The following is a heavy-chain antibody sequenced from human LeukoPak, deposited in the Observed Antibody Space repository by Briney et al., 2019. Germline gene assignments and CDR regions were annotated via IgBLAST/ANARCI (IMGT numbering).Heavy chain of an antibody. V-gene: IGHV4-39*07. D-gene: IGHD2-2*01. CDR3: ATQRVLIGYCSTTSCPHWFDP. J-gene: IGHJ5*02. CDR2: IYYSGSA. CDR1: GGSISSSSYY. Sequence: SETLSLTCTVSGGSISSSSYYWGWIRQPPGKGLEWIGSIYYSGSAYYNPSLKSRVTISIDTSKNQFSLKLSSVTAADTAVYYCATQRVLIGYCSTTSCPHWFDPWGQGTPVTVSS.